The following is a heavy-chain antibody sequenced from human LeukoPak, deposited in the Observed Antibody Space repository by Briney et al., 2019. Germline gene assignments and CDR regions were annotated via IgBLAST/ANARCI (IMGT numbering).Heavy chain of an antibody. CDR1: GFTFSSHA. CDR2: ISRSDSTI. Sequence: GGSLRLSCAASGFTFSSHAMTWVRQAPGKGLEWVSYISRSDSTIYYGDSVKGRFTISRDNAKDSLYLQMNSLRAEDTAVYYCTRGEVFDYWGQGTLVTVSS. J-gene: IGHJ4*02. V-gene: IGHV3-48*01. CDR3: TRGEVFDY. D-gene: IGHD1-26*01.